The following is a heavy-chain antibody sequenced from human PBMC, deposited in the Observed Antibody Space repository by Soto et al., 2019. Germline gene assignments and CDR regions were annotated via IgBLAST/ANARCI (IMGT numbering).Heavy chain of an antibody. V-gene: IGHV3-11*06. J-gene: IGHJ4*02. CDR1: GFTFSDYY. Sequence: QVHLVESGGGLVKPGGSLRLSCVASGFTFSDYYMTWIRQAPGKGLEWVSYISRSSTYKNYADSVKGRFTISRDDAKSTLFLQTGSLRVDDTAVYYCARLKASTRGVIDSWGQGILVTVSS. CDR2: ISRSSTYK. CDR3: ARLKASTRGVIDS. D-gene: IGHD2-8*01.